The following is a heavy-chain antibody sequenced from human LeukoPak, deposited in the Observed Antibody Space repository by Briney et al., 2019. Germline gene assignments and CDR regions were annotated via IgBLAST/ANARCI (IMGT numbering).Heavy chain of an antibody. D-gene: IGHD3-22*01. V-gene: IGHV1-18*01. CDR2: ISAYNGNT. J-gene: IGHJ4*02. CDR1: GYTFTSYG. CDR3: ARGWDYYDSSGPPPLGY. Sequence: ASVKVSCKASGYTFTSYGISWVRQAPGQGLERMGWISAYNGNTNYAQKLQGRVTMTTDTSTSTAYMELRSLRSDDTAVYYCARGWDYYDSSGPPPLGYWGQGTLVTVSS.